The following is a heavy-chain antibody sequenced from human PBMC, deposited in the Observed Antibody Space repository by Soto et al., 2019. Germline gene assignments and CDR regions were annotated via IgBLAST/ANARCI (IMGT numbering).Heavy chain of an antibody. CDR3: AKAYCGGNCYSQIYY. CDR1: GFTFSNYA. D-gene: IGHD2-21*02. J-gene: IGHJ4*02. V-gene: IGHV3-23*01. Sequence: PGGSLRLSCAASGFTFSNYAMSWVRQAPGKGLEWVSGISGSGGNTYYADSVKGRFTISRDNSKNTLYLQMNSLRAEDTAVYYCAKAYCGGNCYSQIYYWGQGTLVTVSS. CDR2: ISGSGGNT.